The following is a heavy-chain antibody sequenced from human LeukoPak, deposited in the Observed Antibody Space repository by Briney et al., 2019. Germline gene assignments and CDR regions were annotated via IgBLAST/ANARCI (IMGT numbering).Heavy chain of an antibody. CDR3: AELGITMIGGV. D-gene: IGHD3-10*02. Sequence: GGSLRLSCAASGVTFSSYEMNWVRQAPGKGLEWVSYISSSGSTIYYADSVKGRFTISRANAKNSLYLQMNSLRAEDTAVYYCAELGITMIGGVWGKGTTVTISS. CDR2: ISSSGSTI. V-gene: IGHV3-48*03. CDR1: GVTFSSYE. J-gene: IGHJ6*04.